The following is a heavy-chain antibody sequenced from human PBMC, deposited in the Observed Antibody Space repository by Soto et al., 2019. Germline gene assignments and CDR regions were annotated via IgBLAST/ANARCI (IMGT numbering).Heavy chain of an antibody. Sequence: VGSVEVSCYGSGYTFSSDGFSWVGQAPGQGLEWMRWISAYNGNTNYAQRLQGRVTMTTDTSTSTAYMELRSLRSDDTAVYYCARAVTTGWFDPWGQGTLVTVSS. CDR1: GYTFSSDG. D-gene: IGHD4-4*01. CDR3: ARAVTTGWFDP. CDR2: ISAYNGNT. J-gene: IGHJ5*02. V-gene: IGHV1-18*01.